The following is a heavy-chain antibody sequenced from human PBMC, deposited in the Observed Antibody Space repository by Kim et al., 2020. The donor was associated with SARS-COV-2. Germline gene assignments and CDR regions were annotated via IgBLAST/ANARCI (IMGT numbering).Heavy chain of an antibody. CDR2: IYYSGST. CDR3: ARHTLSITIFGVVSRQPFDP. Sequence: SETLSLTCTVSGDSISSSSYYWGWIRQPPGKGLEWIGSIYYSGSTYYNPSLKSRVTISVDTSKNQFSLKLSSMTAADTAVYYCARHTLSITIFGVVSRQPFDPWGQGTLVTVSS. J-gene: IGHJ5*02. V-gene: IGHV4-39*01. CDR1: GDSISSSSYY. D-gene: IGHD3-3*01.